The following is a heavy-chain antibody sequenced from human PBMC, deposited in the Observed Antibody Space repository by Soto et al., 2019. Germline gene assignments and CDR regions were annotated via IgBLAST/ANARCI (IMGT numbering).Heavy chain of an antibody. Sequence: GGSLRLSCAASGFTVSNNYMSWVRQAPGKGLEWVSAIYSDGTTYYADSVKGRFTISRDNSKNTLYLQMHSLRAEDTAVYYCTREVHGDFDYWGQGTPVTAPQ. D-gene: IGHD2-21*01. CDR2: IYSDGTT. CDR3: TREVHGDFDY. J-gene: IGHJ4*02. CDR1: GFTVSNNY. V-gene: IGHV3-53*01.